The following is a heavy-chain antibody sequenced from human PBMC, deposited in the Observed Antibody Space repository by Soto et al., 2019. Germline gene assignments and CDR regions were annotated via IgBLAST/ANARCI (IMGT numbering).Heavy chain of an antibody. CDR3: ARGMTTVTTLDY. V-gene: IGHV4-30-2*01. CDR2: IYHSGST. J-gene: IGHJ4*02. Sequence: TLSLTCAVSGGSISSGGYSWSWNRQPPGKGLEWIGYIYHSGSTYYNPSLKSRVTISVDRSKKQFSLKLSSVTAADTAVYYCARGMTTVTTLDYWGQGTLVTVSS. D-gene: IGHD4-17*01. CDR1: GGSISSGGYS.